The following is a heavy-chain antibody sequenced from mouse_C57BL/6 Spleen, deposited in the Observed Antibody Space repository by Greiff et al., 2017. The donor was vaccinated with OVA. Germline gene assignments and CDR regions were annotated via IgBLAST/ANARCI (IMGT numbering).Heavy chain of an antibody. CDR1: GYSITSGYY. CDR3: ATFPYWYFDV. CDR2: ISYDGSN. V-gene: IGHV3-6*01. Sequence: EVKLQESGPGLVKPSQSLSLTCSVTGYSITSGYYWNWIRQFPGNNLEWMGYISYDGSNNYNPSLKNRISITRDTSKNQFFLKLNSVTTEDTATYYCATFPYWYFDVWGTGTTVTVSS. J-gene: IGHJ1*03.